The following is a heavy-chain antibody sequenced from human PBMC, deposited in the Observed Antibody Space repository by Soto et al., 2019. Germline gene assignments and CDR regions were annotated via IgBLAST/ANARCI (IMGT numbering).Heavy chain of an antibody. CDR3: ARERTGTTSMDV. J-gene: IGHJ6*02. V-gene: IGHV1-8*01. CDR1: GYTFTSYD. D-gene: IGHD1-1*01. CDR2: MNPNSGNT. Sequence: QVQLVQSGAEVKKPGASVKVSCKASGYTFTSYDINWVRQATGQGLEWMGWMNPNSGNTGYAQKFQGGVTMTRNTSTSTAYMELTSLRSEDTAVYYCARERTGTTSMDVWGQGTTVTVSS.